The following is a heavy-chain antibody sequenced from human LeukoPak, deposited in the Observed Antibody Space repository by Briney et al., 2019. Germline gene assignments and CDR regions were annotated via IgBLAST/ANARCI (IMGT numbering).Heavy chain of an antibody. CDR3: ATSGIVVVRNDAFDI. D-gene: IGHD3-22*01. CDR1: GYTLTELS. J-gene: IGHJ3*02. CDR2: FDPEDGET. V-gene: IGHV1-24*01. Sequence: VASVKVSCKVSGYTLTELSMHWVRQAPGKGLEWMGGFDPEDGETIYAQKFQGRVTMTEDTSTDTAYMELSSLRSEDTAVYYCATSGIVVVRNDAFDIWGQGTMVTVSS.